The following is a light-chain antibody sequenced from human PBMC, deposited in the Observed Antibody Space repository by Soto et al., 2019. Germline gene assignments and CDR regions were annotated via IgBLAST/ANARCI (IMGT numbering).Light chain of an antibody. Sequence: QSALTQPASVSGSPGQSITISCTGTSSDVGNNNLVSWYQHHPGKAPKLMIYDVTNRPSGVSDRFSGSKSGNTTSLTISGLQPEDEADYYCSSYTSTRTGLFGTGTKLTVL. CDR2: DVT. V-gene: IGLV2-14*02. J-gene: IGLJ1*01. CDR3: SSYTSTRTGL. CDR1: SSDVGNNNL.